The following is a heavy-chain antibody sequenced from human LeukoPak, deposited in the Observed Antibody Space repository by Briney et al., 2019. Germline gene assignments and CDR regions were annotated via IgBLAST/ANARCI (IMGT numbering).Heavy chain of an antibody. V-gene: IGHV3-9*01. J-gene: IGHJ4*02. CDR3: ANLHGDYRDY. CDR1: GFTFSTYA. Sequence: GGSLRLSCAASGFTFSTYAMTWLRQAPGKGLEWVSGISWNSGNIGYADSVKGRFTISRDNAKNSLSLQMNSLRAEDTALYYCANLHGDYRDYWVQGTLVTVSS. CDR2: ISWNSGNI. D-gene: IGHD4-17*01.